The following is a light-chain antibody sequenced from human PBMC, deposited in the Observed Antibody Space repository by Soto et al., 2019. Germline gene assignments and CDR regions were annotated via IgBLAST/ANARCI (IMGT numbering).Light chain of an antibody. J-gene: IGKJ4*01. Sequence: EIVMTQSPATLSVSPGERATLSCRASQSVSSNLAWYRQQPGQALRVLIYGASTRATGFPARFSGSGSGTEFTLTISSLQSEDFAVYYCQQYNNWPLTFGGGTKV. CDR3: QQYNNWPLT. CDR2: GAS. V-gene: IGKV3-15*01. CDR1: QSVSSN.